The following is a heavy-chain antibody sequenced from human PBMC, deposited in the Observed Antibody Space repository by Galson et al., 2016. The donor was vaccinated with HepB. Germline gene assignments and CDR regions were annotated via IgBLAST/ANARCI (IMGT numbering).Heavy chain of an antibody. V-gene: IGHV3-21*01. Sequence: SLRLSCAASGFTFSSYNMNWVRQAPGKGLEWVSSISRSSRHIYYADSVKGRFTNSRDNAKNSLYLQMNSLRVEDTAVYFCARDREGTSWFSGDYDHYGMDVWGQGTTVTVSS. CDR3: ARDREGTSWFSGDYDHYGMDV. CDR2: ISRSSRHI. CDR1: GFTFSSYN. J-gene: IGHJ6*02. D-gene: IGHD6-13*01.